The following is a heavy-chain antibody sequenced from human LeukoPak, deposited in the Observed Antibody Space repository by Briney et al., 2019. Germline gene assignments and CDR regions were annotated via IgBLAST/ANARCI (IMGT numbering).Heavy chain of an antibody. CDR3: AREGFYSGYDR. D-gene: IGHD5-12*01. CDR2: AAAGGFI. CDR1: GFTFSSYE. J-gene: IGHJ4*02. V-gene: IGHV3-48*03. Sequence: PGGSLRLSCAASGFTFSSYEMNWVRQAPGKGLEWVSYAAAGGFISYADSVRGRFTISRDNAKNSLYLQMNSLRDEDTAVYYCAREGFYSGYDRWGQGTLVTVSS.